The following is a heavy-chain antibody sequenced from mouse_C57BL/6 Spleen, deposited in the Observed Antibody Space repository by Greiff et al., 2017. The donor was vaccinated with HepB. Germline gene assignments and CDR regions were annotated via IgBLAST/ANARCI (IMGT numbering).Heavy chain of an antibody. Sequence: QVQLKQPGTELVKPGASVKLSCKASGYTFTSYWMHWVKQRPGQGLEWIGNINPSNGGTNYNEKFKSKATLTVDKSSSTAYMQLSSLTSEDSAVYYCARERGNLWYFDVWGTGTTVTVSS. D-gene: IGHD2-1*01. V-gene: IGHV1-53*01. CDR3: ARERGNLWYFDV. CDR1: GYTFTSYW. CDR2: INPSNGGT. J-gene: IGHJ1*03.